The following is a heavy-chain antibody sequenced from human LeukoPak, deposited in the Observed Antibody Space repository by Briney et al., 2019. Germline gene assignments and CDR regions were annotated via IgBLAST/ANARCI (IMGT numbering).Heavy chain of an antibody. Sequence: SETLSLTCAVCGGSFSGYYWSWIRQPPGKGLEWIGETNHSGSTNYNPSLKSRVTISVDTSKNQFSLKLSSVTAADTAVYYCARGLPPAWFDPWGQGTLVTVSS. CDR3: ARGLPPAWFDP. V-gene: IGHV4-34*01. J-gene: IGHJ5*02. CDR1: GGSFSGYY. CDR2: TNHSGST.